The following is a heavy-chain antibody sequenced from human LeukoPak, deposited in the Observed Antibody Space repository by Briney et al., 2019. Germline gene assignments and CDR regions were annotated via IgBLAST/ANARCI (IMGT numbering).Heavy chain of an antibody. CDR2: IYPTGAT. CDR3: ARRLLGTIDG. J-gene: IGHJ4*02. Sequence: GRSLRLSCAASGFTVTSSYMTWVRQTPGKGLEWVSVIYPTGATYYADDVKGRITIPRDNSKNTVSLKMNSLRANETGLYYCARRLLGTIDGWGQGTLVTVSS. D-gene: IGHD2/OR15-2a*01. CDR1: GFTVTSSY. V-gene: IGHV3-53*01.